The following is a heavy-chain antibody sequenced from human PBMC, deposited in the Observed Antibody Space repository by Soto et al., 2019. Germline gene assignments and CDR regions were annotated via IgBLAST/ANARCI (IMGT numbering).Heavy chain of an antibody. J-gene: IGHJ6*02. CDR1: GGTFSRYS. V-gene: IGHV1-69*08. CDR2: IIPLFGIA. Sequence: QVQLVQSGAEVKKPGSSVKVSCKASGGTFSRYSITWVRQPPGHGLEGIGRIIPLFGIASYAQKFQGRVTITADESTSTAYMELSSLRSDDTAVYYCAREDRDRETGLVPAAIDGMDVWGQGTTVTVSS. CDR3: AREDRDRETGLVPAAIDGMDV. D-gene: IGHD2-2*01.